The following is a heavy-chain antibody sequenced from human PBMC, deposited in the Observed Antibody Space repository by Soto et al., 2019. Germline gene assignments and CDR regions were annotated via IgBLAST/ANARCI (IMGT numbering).Heavy chain of an antibody. CDR1: GGSFSGYY. Sequence: SETLSLTCAVYGGSFSGYYWSWIRQPPGKGLEWIGNIYYRGSTYYDPSVKSRVTISVDTSKNQFSLKLSSVTAADTAVYYCAREAATDAFDIWGQGTMVTVSS. J-gene: IGHJ3*02. CDR3: AREAATDAFDI. V-gene: IGHV4-34*01. CDR2: IYYRGST. D-gene: IGHD2-15*01.